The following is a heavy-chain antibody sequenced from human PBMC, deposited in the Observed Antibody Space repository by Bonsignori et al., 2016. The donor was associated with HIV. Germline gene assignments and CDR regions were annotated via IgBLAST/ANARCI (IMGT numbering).Heavy chain of an antibody. CDR3: AKDVTPYYYASGSYGTLGS. V-gene: IGHV3-30*02. Sequence: WIRQPPGKGLEWVAFIRFDGTKKLYAESVKGRFTISRDNSENTLYLQMSGLRPDDTGVFYCAKDVTPYYYASGSYGTLGSWGRGTLVTVSS. CDR2: IRFDGTKK. J-gene: IGHJ4*02. D-gene: IGHD3-10*01.